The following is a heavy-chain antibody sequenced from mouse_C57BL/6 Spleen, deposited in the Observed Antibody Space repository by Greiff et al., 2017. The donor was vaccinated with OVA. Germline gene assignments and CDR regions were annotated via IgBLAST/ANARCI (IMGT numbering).Heavy chain of an antibody. CDR1: GFTFSSYT. CDR2: ISGGGGNT. CDR3: ARHAPYYFDY. V-gene: IGHV5-9*01. J-gene: IGHJ2*01. Sequence: EVKVVESGGGLVKPGGSLKLSCAASGFTFSSYTMSWVRQTPEKRLAWVATISGGGGNTYYPDSVKGRFTISRDNAKNTLYLQMSSLRYEDTALYYCARHAPYYFDYWGQGTTLTVSS.